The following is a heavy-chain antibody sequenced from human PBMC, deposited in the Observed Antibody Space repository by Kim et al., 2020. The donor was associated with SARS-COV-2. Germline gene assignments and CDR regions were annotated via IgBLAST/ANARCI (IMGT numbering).Heavy chain of an antibody. CDR1: GFTFSNYA. V-gene: IGHV3-23*01. J-gene: IGHJ4*02. Sequence: GGSLRLSCAASGFTFSNYAMSWVRQPPGKGLEWVTGISDSGYTTYYADSVKGRFTISRDNSKNTLSLQMNSLRAEDTAIYYCAKAGQGSFPKEKDYWGQGTLVTVSS. CDR3: AKAGQGSFPKEKDY. CDR2: ISDSGYTT. D-gene: IGHD3-10*01.